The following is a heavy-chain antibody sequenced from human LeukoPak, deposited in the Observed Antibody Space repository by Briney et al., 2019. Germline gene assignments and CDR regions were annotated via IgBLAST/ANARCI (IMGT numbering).Heavy chain of an antibody. CDR1: GGTFSSYA. CDR3: ARLYDSSGYDPNWFDP. CDR2: IIPILGRA. J-gene: IGHJ5*02. V-gene: IGHV1-69*04. D-gene: IGHD3-22*01. Sequence: SVKVSCKASGGTFSSYAISWVRQAPGQGLEWMGGIIPILGRANYAQKFQGRVTITADKSTSTAYMELSSLRSEDTAVYYCARLYDSSGYDPNWFDPWGQGTLVTVSS.